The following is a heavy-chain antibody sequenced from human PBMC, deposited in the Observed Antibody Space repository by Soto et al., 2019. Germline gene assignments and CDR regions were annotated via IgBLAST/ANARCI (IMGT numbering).Heavy chain of an antibody. V-gene: IGHV3-72*01. CDR2: ATNKAKSYTT. J-gene: IGHJ4*02. CDR1: GFTFSDHY. CDR3: ARSYHYDSGSYSGSLFDY. D-gene: IGHD3-10*01. Sequence: GGSLRLSCVASGFTFSDHYMDWVRQAPGKGLEWVDRATNKAKSYTTQYAASVKGRFTLSRDDSKNSLYLQMNSLKTEDTAVYYCARSYHYDSGSYSGSLFDYWGQGTLVTVSS.